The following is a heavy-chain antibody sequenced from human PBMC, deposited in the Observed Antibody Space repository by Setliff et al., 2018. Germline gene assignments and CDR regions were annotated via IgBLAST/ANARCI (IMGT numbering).Heavy chain of an antibody. J-gene: IGHJ4*02. Sequence: PSETLSLTCTVSGGSISNYYWTWIRQPPGKGLGWIGYIYYSGSTNYNPSLNNRVTISVDTSKNQFSLKLTSVTAADTAVYYCARAVGFKGYYGSETIYHFDYWGQGTLVTVSS. CDR1: GGSISNYY. V-gene: IGHV4-59*01. CDR3: ARAVGFKGYYGSETIYHFDY. CDR2: IYYSGST. D-gene: IGHD3-10*01.